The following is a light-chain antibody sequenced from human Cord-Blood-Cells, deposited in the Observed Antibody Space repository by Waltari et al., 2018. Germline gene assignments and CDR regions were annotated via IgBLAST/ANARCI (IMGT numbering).Light chain of an antibody. CDR2: GAH. V-gene: IGKV3-15*01. CDR1: QRASSN. CDR3: HQYNIWPPWT. Sequence: EIVITQSTATMSVSPGERATLSCRASQRASSNLAWYRQKPGQAPRLLNHGAHTRDTGIPAKVSDSVSGKEFTRTLSSLQSEDFAVCYCHQYNIWPPWTFGQGTRVEI. J-gene: IGKJ1*01.